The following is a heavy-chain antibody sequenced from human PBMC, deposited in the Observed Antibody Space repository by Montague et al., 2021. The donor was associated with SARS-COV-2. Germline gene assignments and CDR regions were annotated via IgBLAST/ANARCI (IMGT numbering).Heavy chain of an antibody. CDR3: ARVVGFDFDY. CDR1: RGSISTGSYS. D-gene: IGHD2-21*01. Sequence: TLSLTCTVSRGSISTGSYSWGWIRQPAGQGLEWIGRIYTSGSSNYNPSLKSRVTISVDTSKNQFSLNLSSVTAADTAVYYCARVVGFDFDYWGPGTLVTVSS. V-gene: IGHV4-61*02. J-gene: IGHJ4*02. CDR2: IYTSGSS.